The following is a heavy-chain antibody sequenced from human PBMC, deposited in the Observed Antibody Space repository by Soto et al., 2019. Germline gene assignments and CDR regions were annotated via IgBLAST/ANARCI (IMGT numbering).Heavy chain of an antibody. D-gene: IGHD2-15*01. CDR1: GFTFSSYD. V-gene: IGHV3-13*01. CDR3: ARARSSKYCSGGSCYFFDY. Sequence: GGSLRLSCAASGFTFSSYDMHWVHQATGKGLEWVSAIGTAGDTYYPGSVKGRFTISRENAKNSLYLQMNSLRAGDTAVYYCARARSSKYCSGGSCYFFDYWGQGTLVTVSS. J-gene: IGHJ4*02. CDR2: IGTAGDT.